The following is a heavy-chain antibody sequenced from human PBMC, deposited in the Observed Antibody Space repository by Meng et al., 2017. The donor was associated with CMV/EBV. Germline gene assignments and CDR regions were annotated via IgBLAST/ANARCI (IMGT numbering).Heavy chain of an antibody. J-gene: IGHJ5*02. CDR3: ARVWVRPVVLRLLKSVRFDP. CDR1: GGSFSCYY. CDR2: INHSGST. Sequence: QLHEGGAGLLMPWATLSLTCDVDGGSFSCYYWGWIRQPPGKGLEWIGEINHSGSTNYNPSLKSRVTISLDTSKDQFSLKLSSVTAADTAVYCCARVWVRPVVLRLLKSVRFDPGGQGTLVTVSS. V-gene: IGHV4-34*01. D-gene: IGHD3-3*01.